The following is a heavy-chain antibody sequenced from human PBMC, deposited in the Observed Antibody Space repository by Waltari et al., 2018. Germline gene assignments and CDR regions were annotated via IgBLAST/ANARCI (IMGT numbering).Heavy chain of an antibody. Sequence: EVQLVESGGGLVQPGGSLRLSCAASGFTYSWYWMHWFRQAPGEGLVWVTRSNSDGSSTSYADSVKGRFTISKDNAKNTVYLQMNSLRAEDTAIYYCARGARRTTVTTGWWYFDLWGRGTLVTVSS. CDR1: GFTYSWYW. J-gene: IGHJ2*01. V-gene: IGHV3-74*01. D-gene: IGHD4-17*01. CDR2: SNSDGSST. CDR3: ARGARRTTVTTGWWYFDL.